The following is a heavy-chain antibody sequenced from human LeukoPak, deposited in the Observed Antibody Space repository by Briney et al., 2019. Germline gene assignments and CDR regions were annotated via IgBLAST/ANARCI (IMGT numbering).Heavy chain of an antibody. V-gene: IGHV4-59*12. J-gene: IGHJ3*02. CDR3: ARDPYTSTWYGLAFDI. CDR2: IYYSGST. Sequence: PSETLSLTCTVSGGSISSYYWSWIRQPPGKGLEWIGYIYYSGSTNYNPSLKSRVTTSVDTSKNQFSLKLSSVTAADTAVYYCARDPYTSTWYGLAFDIWGQGTLVTVSS. D-gene: IGHD6-13*01. CDR1: GGSISSYY.